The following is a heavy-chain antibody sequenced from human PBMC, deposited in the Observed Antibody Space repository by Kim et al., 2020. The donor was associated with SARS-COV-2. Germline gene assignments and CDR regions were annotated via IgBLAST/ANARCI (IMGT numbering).Heavy chain of an antibody. J-gene: IGHJ4*02. CDR1: GGSISSGSYY. CDR3: ARVAGALEEDY. D-gene: IGHD6-25*01. CDR2: IYTSGST. V-gene: IGHV4-61*02. Sequence: SETLSLTCTVSGGSISSGSYYWSWIRQPAGKGLEWIGRIYTSGSTNYNPSLKSRVTISVDTSKNQFSLKLSSVTAADTAVYYCARVAGALEEDYWGQGTLVTVSS.